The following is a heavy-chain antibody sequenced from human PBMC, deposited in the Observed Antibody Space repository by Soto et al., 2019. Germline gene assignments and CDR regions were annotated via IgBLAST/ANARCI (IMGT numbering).Heavy chain of an antibody. CDR3: ARDRGVRDV. CDR2: INPDSGVT. J-gene: IGHJ6*02. Sequence: QVQLVQSGAEVKKPGASVKVSCKASGYTFTSYYMHWVRQAPGQGLEWMGWINPDSGVTYYPHKFQDRVTMTRDTSISTAYMEPSRLASDDPALYYCARDRGVRDVWGQGTTVIVSS. CDR1: GYTFTSYY. D-gene: IGHD2-8*01. V-gene: IGHV1-2*02.